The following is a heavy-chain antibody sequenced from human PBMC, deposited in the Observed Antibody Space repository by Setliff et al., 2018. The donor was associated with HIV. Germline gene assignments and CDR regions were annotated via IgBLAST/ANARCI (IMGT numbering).Heavy chain of an antibody. Sequence: PSETLSLTCAVSGYSISNGYYWGWLRQSPGKGLEWIGSMFHSGNTYYNPSLESRVSMSVDTSTNQVSLQLSSVTAADTAVYYCARGKSGSYDAYDMWGRGTMVTVSS. D-gene: IGHD5-12*01. CDR2: MFHSGNT. CDR3: ARGKSGSYDAYDM. V-gene: IGHV4-38-2*01. J-gene: IGHJ3*02. CDR1: GYSISNGYY.